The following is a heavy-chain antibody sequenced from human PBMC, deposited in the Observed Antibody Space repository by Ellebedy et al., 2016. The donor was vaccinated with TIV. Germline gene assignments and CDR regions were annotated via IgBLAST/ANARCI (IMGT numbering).Heavy chain of an antibody. CDR2: ISYNGADT. CDR3: AKGGGAVTPFDP. V-gene: IGHV3-23*01. Sequence: GGSLRLSXEASGFTFSRYAMSWVRQAPGKGLEWVSSISYNGADTWYADSVRGRFTISRDNSKNPLYLQMNRLRVEDTAVYYCAKGGGAVTPFDPWGQGTLVTVSS. CDR1: GFTFSRYA. J-gene: IGHJ5*02. D-gene: IGHD3-16*01.